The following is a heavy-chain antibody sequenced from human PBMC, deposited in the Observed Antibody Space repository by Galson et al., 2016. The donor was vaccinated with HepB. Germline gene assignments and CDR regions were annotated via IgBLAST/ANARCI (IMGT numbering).Heavy chain of an antibody. CDR2: IYYSGST. J-gene: IGHJ3*02. Sequence: SETLSLTCTVSGGSISGYYWSWIRQPPGKGLEWIGYIYYSGSTNYNPSLKSRVTISVDTSKNQFSLKLSSVTAADTAVYYCARHYDSSGNDAFDIWGQGTMVTVSS. V-gene: IGHV4-59*01. CDR3: ARHYDSSGNDAFDI. CDR1: GGSISGYY. D-gene: IGHD3-22*01.